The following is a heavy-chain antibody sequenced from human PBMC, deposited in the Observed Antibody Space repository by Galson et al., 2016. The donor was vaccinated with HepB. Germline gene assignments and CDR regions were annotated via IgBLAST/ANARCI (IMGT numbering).Heavy chain of an antibody. CDR2: ISYDGNNI. Sequence: SLRLSCAAFGFSFSSYGMHWVRQAPGKGLEWVAVISYDGNNIHYADSVLGRFTISRENSKNTLHLEMNSLTAEDTAVYYCAKDLGGTTQIYYYYYGKDVWGHGTTVTVSS. CDR3: AKDLGGTTQIYYYYYGKDV. D-gene: IGHD1-1*01. J-gene: IGHJ6*02. CDR1: GFSFSSYG. V-gene: IGHV3-30*18.